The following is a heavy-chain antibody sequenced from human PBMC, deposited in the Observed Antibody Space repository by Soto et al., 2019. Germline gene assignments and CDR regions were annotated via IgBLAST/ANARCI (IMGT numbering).Heavy chain of an antibody. D-gene: IGHD3-10*01. CDR1: GYNFASYG. J-gene: IGHJ4*02. V-gene: IGHV1-18*01. Sequence: QVQLVQSGAEVKKPGASVKVSCKASGYNFASYGISWVRQAPGQGHEWMGWISGYNGNTNYAQKFQGRLTMTTDTSTNTAYMELRSLRSDDTAVYYCAREGSRFKYSITYYGADYWGQGALVTVSS. CDR3: AREGSRFKYSITYYGADY. CDR2: ISGYNGNT.